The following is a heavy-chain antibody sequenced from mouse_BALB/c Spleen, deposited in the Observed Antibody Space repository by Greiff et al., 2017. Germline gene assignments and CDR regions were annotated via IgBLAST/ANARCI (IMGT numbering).Heavy chain of an antibody. CDR1: GFTFSDYG. CDR3: ARVYDYDEEFFDY. CDR2: ISNLAYSI. Sequence: EVKLMESGGGLVQPGGSRKLSCAASGFTFSDYGMAWVRQAPGKGPEWVAFISNLAYSIYYADTVTGRFTISRENAKNTLYLEMSSLRSEDTAMYYCARVYDYDEEFFDYWGQGTTLTVSS. J-gene: IGHJ2*01. D-gene: IGHD2-4*01. V-gene: IGHV5-15*02.